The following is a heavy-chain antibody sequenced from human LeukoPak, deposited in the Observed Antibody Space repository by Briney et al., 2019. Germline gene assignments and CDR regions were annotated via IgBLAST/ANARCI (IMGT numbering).Heavy chain of an antibody. Sequence: SETLSLTCTVSGGSISSYYWSWIRQPPGKGLEWIGYIYYSGSTNYNPSLKSRGTISVDTSKNQFSLKLSSVTAADTAVYYCARRNYDILTGYYYGMDVWGQGTTVTVSS. CDR3: ARRNYDILTGYYYGMDV. CDR1: GGSISSYY. D-gene: IGHD3-9*01. J-gene: IGHJ6*02. V-gene: IGHV4-59*08. CDR2: IYYSGST.